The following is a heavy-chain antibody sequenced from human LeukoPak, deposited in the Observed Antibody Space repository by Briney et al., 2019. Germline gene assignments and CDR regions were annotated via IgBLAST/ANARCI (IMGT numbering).Heavy chain of an antibody. CDR1: GGSISSHY. CDR3: ARLGTTVTTGGYWFDP. CDR2: IYYTGST. D-gene: IGHD4-17*01. Sequence: SETLSLICTVSGGSISSHYWTWIRQPPGKGLEWIGYIYYTGSTNFNPSLKSRVTISIDTSNNHFSLKLTSVTAADTAVYYCARLGTTVTTGGYWFDPWGQGVLVTVSS. J-gene: IGHJ5*02. V-gene: IGHV4-59*08.